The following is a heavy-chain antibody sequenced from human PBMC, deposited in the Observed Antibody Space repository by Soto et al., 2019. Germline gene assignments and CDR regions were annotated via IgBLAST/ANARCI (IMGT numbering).Heavy chain of an antibody. CDR2: IFGGGGST. Sequence: GGSLRLSXAASGFTVSSYAMTWVRQAPGKGLEWVSAIFGGGGSTFYADSVKGRFTISRDNSKNTVYLQMNSLSDEDTAIYFCAKDFWPSDTSCPGDFWGQGILVTVSS. D-gene: IGHD3-22*01. V-gene: IGHV3-23*01. CDR1: GFTVSSYA. J-gene: IGHJ4*02. CDR3: AKDFWPSDTSCPGDF.